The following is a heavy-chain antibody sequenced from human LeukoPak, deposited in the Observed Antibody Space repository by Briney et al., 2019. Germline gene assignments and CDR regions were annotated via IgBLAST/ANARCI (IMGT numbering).Heavy chain of an antibody. D-gene: IGHD3-22*01. CDR3: VRRRNYYDSSGPSASFDY. CDR1: GYTFTGYY. Sequence: EASVKVSCKASGYTFTGYYMHWVRQAPGQGLEWMGWINPNSGGTNYAQKFQGRVTMTRDTSISTAYMELSRLRSDDTAVYYCVRRRNYYDSSGPSASFDYWGQGTLVTVSS. CDR2: INPNSGGT. J-gene: IGHJ4*02. V-gene: IGHV1-2*02.